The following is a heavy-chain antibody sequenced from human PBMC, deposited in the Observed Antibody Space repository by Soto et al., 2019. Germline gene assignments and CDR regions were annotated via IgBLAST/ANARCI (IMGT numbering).Heavy chain of an antibody. D-gene: IGHD3-16*01. CDR2: IWYDGSNK. J-gene: IGHJ4*02. Sequence: QSPGKGLEGVAVIWYDGSNKYYADSVKGRFTNSRDNSKNTLYLQMNSLKTEDTAVYYCGWGGSQYFDRWSQGTLVTVSS. V-gene: IGHV3-33*01. CDR3: GWGGSQYFDR.